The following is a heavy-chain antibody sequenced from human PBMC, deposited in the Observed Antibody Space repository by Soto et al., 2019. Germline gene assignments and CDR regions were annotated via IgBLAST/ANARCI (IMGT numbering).Heavy chain of an antibody. V-gene: IGHV3-23*01. CDR1: GFTFSFSTYA. CDR3: AKDAGIAAAGPFDY. J-gene: IGHJ4*02. D-gene: IGHD6-13*01. CDR2: IGGRSFGT. Sequence: EVQVLESGGGMVQPGGSLRLSCAGSGFTFSFSTYAMSWVRQAPGRGLEWVSAIGGRSFGTYYADSVKGRFIISRDQSKDTVDLQMNGLRVEDTAVYYCAKDAGIAAAGPFDYWGQGTLVSFSS.